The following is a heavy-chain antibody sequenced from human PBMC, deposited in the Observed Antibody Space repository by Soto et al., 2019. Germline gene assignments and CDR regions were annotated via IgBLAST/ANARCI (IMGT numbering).Heavy chain of an antibody. CDR3: ARGSRATSSTHYYYYMDV. V-gene: IGHV3-7*01. CDR2: IKQDGSEK. Sequence: GGSLRLSCAASGFTFSSYWMSWVRQAPGKGLEWVANIKQDGSEKYYVDSVKGRFTISRDNAKNSRYLQMNSLRAEDTAVYYCARGSRATSSTHYYYYMDVWGKGTTVTVSS. CDR1: GFTFSSYW. D-gene: IGHD2-2*01. J-gene: IGHJ6*03.